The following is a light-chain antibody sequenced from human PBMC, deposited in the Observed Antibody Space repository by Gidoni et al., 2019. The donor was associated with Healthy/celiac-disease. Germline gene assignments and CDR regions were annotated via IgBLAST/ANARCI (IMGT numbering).Light chain of an antibody. V-gene: IGKV3-15*01. CDR1: QSVSST. Sequence: EIVMTQSPATLSVSPGERATLSCRASQSVSSTLAWYQQKPGQAPRLLIYGASTRATGIPARFSGSGSGTEFTLTISSLQSEDFAVYYWQQYNNWPMYTFGQGTKLEIK. CDR2: GAS. J-gene: IGKJ2*01. CDR3: QQYNNWPMYT.